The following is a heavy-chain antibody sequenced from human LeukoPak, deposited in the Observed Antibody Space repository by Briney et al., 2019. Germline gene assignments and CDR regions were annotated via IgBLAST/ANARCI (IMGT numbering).Heavy chain of an antibody. J-gene: IGHJ5*02. CDR2: ISYDGSNK. Sequence: GGSLRLSCAASGFTFSSYGMHWVRQAPGKGLEWVAVISYDGSNKYYADSVKGRFTISRDNSKNTLYLQMNSLGSDDTAVYYCARRAVLALGPWFDPWGQGTLVTVSS. V-gene: IGHV3-30*03. D-gene: IGHD6-19*01. CDR3: ARRAVLALGPWFDP. CDR1: GFTFSSYG.